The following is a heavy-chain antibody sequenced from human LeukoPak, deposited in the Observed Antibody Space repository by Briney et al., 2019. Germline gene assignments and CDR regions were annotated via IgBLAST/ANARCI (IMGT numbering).Heavy chain of an antibody. D-gene: IGHD3-9*01. V-gene: IGHV3-7*01. Sequence: GGSLRLSCAASGFTFSSYWMSWVRQAPGKGLEWVANIKQDGSEKYYVDSVKGRFTISRDNAKNSLYLQMNSLRAEDTAVYYCARDIRETEYYDILTGYSPPWFDPWGQGTLVTVSS. CDR2: IKQDGSEK. CDR1: GFTFSSYW. CDR3: ARDIRETEYYDILTGYSPPWFDP. J-gene: IGHJ5*02.